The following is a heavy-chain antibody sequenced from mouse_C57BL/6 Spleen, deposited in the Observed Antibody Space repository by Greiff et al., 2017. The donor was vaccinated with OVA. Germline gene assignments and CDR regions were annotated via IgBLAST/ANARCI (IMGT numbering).Heavy chain of an antibody. Sequence: QVQLQQPGAELVKPGASVKMSCKASGYTFTSYWITWVKQRPGQGLEWIGDIYPGSGSTNYNEKFKSKATLTVDTSSSTAYMQLSSLTSEDSAVYYCARTRGDYDDYYAMDYWGQGTSVTVSS. CDR2: IYPGSGST. CDR1: GYTFTSYW. V-gene: IGHV1-55*01. CDR3: ARTRGDYDDYYAMDY. D-gene: IGHD2-4*01. J-gene: IGHJ4*01.